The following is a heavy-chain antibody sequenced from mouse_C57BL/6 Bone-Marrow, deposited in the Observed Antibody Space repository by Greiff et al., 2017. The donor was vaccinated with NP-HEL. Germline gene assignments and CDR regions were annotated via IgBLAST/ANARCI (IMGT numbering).Heavy chain of an antibody. J-gene: IGHJ2*01. V-gene: IGHV5-17*01. CDR2: ISSGSSTI. D-gene: IGHD1-1*01. CDR3: ARRDYYGSSYWYYFDY. CDR1: GFTFSDYG. Sequence: EVQLQESGGGLVKPGGSLKLSCAASGFTFSDYGMHWVRQAPEKGLEWVAYISSGSSTIYYADKVKGRFTISRDNAKNTLFLQMTSLRSEDTAMYYCARRDYYGSSYWYYFDYWGQGTTLTVSS.